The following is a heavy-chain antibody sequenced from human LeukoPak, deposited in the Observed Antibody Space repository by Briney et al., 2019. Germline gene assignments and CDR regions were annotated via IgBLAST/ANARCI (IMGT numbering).Heavy chain of an antibody. Sequence: GGSLRLSCAASGFTLSDYSMHWIRQAPGKGLEYVSAISSSGDHTYYANSVKGRFTISRDNSKNTLNLQMGSLRAGDMAVYYCARQGLLWFGELLLEYNWFDPWGQGTLVTVSS. CDR3: ARQGLLWFGELLLEYNWFDP. J-gene: IGHJ5*02. CDR2: ISSSGDHT. D-gene: IGHD3-10*01. V-gene: IGHV3-64*01. CDR1: GFTLSDYS.